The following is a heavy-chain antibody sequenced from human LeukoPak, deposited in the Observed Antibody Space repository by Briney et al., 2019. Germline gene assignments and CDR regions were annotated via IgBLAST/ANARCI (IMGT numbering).Heavy chain of an antibody. CDR2: INQDGSEK. D-gene: IGHD4-17*01. J-gene: IGHJ4*02. CDR3: ARAGYGDLHFDF. V-gene: IGHV3-7*02. Sequence: GGSLRLSCVASGFTFSSYWMAWVRQAPGKGLEWVANINQDGSEKNYVDSVKGRFAISRDNAKNSLFLQMNSLRAEDTAAYYCARAGYGDLHFDFWGQGTLVTVPS. CDR1: GFTFSSYW.